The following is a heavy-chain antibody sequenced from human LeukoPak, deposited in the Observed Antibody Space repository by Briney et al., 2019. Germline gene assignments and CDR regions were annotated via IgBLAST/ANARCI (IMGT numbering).Heavy chain of an antibody. CDR1: GFTFSSSW. D-gene: IGHD6-25*01. V-gene: IGHV3-7*03. Sequence: TGGSLRLSCAASGFTFSSSWMTWVRQAPGKGLEWVANIKQDGGEKYYVDSVKGRFTISRDNAKNSLYLQMNSLRADDTAVYYCARDLHNSASRWGQGTLVTVSS. CDR3: ARDLHNSASR. CDR2: IKQDGGEK. J-gene: IGHJ4*02.